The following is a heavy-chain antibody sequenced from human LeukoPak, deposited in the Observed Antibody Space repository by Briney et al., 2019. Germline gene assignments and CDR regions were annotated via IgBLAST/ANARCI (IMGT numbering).Heavy chain of an antibody. V-gene: IGHV3-74*01. D-gene: IGHD5/OR15-5a*01. Sequence: ESGGSLRLSCAASGLTFSNHWMHWVRQAPGRGLVWVSRIYNDGSSTTYADSVNGRFTISRDNTRNTLYLQMNGLRADDTAVYYCVRESSSLRFFDFWGQGSLVTVSS. CDR2: IYNDGSST. CDR1: GLTFSNHW. J-gene: IGHJ4*02. CDR3: VRESSSLRFFDF.